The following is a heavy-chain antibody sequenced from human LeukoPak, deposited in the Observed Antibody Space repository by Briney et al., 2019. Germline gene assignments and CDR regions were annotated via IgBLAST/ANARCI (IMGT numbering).Heavy chain of an antibody. CDR1: GGSISSGGYY. D-gene: IGHD3-22*01. J-gene: IGHJ1*01. Sequence: SETLSLTCTVSGGSISSGGYYWSWIRQPPGKGLEWIGYIYYSGSTYYNPSLKSRVTISVDTSKNQFSLKLRSVTAADTAVYYCARVVMDFDSSSYYSRYFQHWGQGTLVTVSS. CDR2: IYYSGST. V-gene: IGHV4-61*08. CDR3: ARVVMDFDSSSYYSRYFQH.